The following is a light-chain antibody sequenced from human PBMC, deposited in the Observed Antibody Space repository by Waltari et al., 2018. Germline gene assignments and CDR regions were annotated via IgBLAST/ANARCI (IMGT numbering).Light chain of an antibody. J-gene: IGKJ1*01. CDR3: QHYVNLPVT. CDR2: DAS. CDR1: QSGGKS. V-gene: IGKV3-20*01. Sequence: CSASQSGGKSLAWYQQRTGQAPRLLIYDASTRATGTPGRFSGSGFGTDFSLAISSLEPEDFAVYFCQHYVNLPVTFGQGTKVEI.